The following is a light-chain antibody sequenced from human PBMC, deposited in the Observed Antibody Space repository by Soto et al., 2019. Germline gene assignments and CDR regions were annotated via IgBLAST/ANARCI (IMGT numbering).Light chain of an antibody. CDR3: QQYDDWPPIT. V-gene: IGKV3D-15*01. CDR1: QSVSTK. CDR2: GAS. Sequence: ETVMTQSPATLSVSPGERATLSCRASQSVSTKLAWYQQKPGQAPRLLIYGASTRATGIPARFSGSGYGTEFTLTVSSLQSEDFAVYYCQQYDDWPPITFGQGTRLEIK. J-gene: IGKJ5*01.